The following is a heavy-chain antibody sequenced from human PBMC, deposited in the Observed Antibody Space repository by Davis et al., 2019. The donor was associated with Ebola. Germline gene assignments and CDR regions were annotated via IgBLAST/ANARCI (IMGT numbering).Heavy chain of an antibody. CDR1: GFTFSSYS. Sequence: PGGSLRLSCAASGFTFSSYSMNWVRQAPGKGLEWVSSISSSSSYIYYADSVKGRFTISRDNAKNSLYLQMNSLRAEDTAVYYCARDRCSSTSCYTVFDYWGQGTLVTVSS. CDR2: ISSSSSYI. D-gene: IGHD2-2*02. CDR3: ARDRCSSTSCYTVFDY. J-gene: IGHJ4*02. V-gene: IGHV3-21*01.